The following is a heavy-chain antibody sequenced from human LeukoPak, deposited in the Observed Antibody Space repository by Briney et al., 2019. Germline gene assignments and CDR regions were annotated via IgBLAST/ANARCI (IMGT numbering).Heavy chain of an antibody. V-gene: IGHV1-18*01. CDR1: GYTFTSYG. Sequence: ASVKVSCKASGYTFTSYGISWVRQAPGQGLEWMGWISAYNGNTNYAQKLQGRVTMTTDTSTSTAYMELRSLRSGDTAVYYCAKTFMGFTAMEDDHWGQGTLVTVSS. J-gene: IGHJ4*02. CDR3: AKTFMGFTAMEDDH. D-gene: IGHD5-18*01. CDR2: ISAYNGNT.